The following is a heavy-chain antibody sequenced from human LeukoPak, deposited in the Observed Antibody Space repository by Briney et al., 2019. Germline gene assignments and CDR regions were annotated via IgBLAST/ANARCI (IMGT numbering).Heavy chain of an antibody. CDR1: GYSFTNYW. Sequence: GESLKIPCEGSGYSFTNYWIGWVRQVPGKGLEWMGIIYPDDSDTRYSPSFQGQVTISADKSIGTAYLQWSSLKASDTAMYYCAIGGDSSTSCYRCFNYWGQGTLVTVSS. CDR3: AIGGDSSTSCYRCFNY. D-gene: IGHD2-2*01. CDR2: IYPDDSDT. V-gene: IGHV5-51*01. J-gene: IGHJ4*01.